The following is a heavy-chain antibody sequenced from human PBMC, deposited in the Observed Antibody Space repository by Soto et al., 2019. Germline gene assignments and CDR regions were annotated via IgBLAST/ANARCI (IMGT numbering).Heavy chain of an antibody. CDR1: GGSISQYH. Sequence: QVQLQESGPGLVKPSETLSLSCGVSGGSISQYHWSWIRQPAGKGLEWIGRIYSGGSTNYNPSLESRVTMSVDTSKNKFSLKLSSVTAADTAVYYCARGPGGFGDFSLDYWGQGTLVTVSS. J-gene: IGHJ4*02. CDR3: ARGPGGFGDFSLDY. V-gene: IGHV4-4*07. CDR2: IYSGGST. D-gene: IGHD3-10*01.